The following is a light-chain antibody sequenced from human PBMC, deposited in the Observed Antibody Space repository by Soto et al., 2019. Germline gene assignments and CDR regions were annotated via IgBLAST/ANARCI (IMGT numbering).Light chain of an antibody. CDR1: QTVSNNY. CDR2: GAS. J-gene: IGKJ4*01. V-gene: IGKV3-20*01. Sequence: EIVLTQSPGTLSLSPGERATLSCRASQTVSNNYLAWYQQKPGQAPRLLIYGASSRATGIPDRFGGSGSGTDFTLTISRLEPEDFAVYYCQQYGSSPPLTFGGGTKVDIK. CDR3: QQYGSSPPLT.